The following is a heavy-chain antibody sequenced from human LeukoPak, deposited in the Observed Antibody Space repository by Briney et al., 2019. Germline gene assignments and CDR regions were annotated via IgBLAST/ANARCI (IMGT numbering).Heavy chain of an antibody. V-gene: IGHV4-4*07. CDR2: IYTSGST. D-gene: IGHD6-13*01. CDR1: GGSISSYY. CDR3: ARGGIAAAGGWKGDDY. Sequence: SETLSLTCTVSGGSISSYYWSWIRQPAGKGLEWIGRIYTSGSTNYNPSLKSRVTISVDTSKNQFSLKLSSVTAADTAVYYCARGGIAAAGGWKGDDYWVQGTLVTVSS. J-gene: IGHJ4*02.